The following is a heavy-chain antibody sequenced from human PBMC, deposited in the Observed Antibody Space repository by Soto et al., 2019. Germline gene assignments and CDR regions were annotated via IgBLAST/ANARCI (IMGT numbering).Heavy chain of an antibody. CDR2: TYSGGST. D-gene: IGHD6-13*01. CDR1: GFTVSSNY. CDR3: ARVGQQQMVGGTYNWFDP. J-gene: IGHJ5*02. V-gene: IGHV3-53*01. Sequence: EVQLVESGGGVIQPGGSLRLSCAASGFTVSSNYMSWVRQAPGKGLEWFSVTYSGGSTHYADSVKGRFTISRDNSKTTLFLQMNSLRAEDTAVYYCARVGQQQMVGGTYNWFDPWGQGTLVTVSS.